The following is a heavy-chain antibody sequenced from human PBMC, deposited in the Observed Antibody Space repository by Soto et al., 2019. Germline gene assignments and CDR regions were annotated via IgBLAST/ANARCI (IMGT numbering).Heavy chain of an antibody. CDR3: AKRAKSTYYYDSSGYYS. Sequence: GGSLRLSCAASGFTFSSYAMSWVRQAPGKGLEWVSAISGSGGSTYYADSVKGRFTISRDNSKNTLYLQMNSLRAEDTAVYYCAKRAKSTYYYDSSGYYSWGQGTLVTVSS. CDR2: ISGSGGST. D-gene: IGHD3-22*01. V-gene: IGHV3-23*01. CDR1: GFTFSSYA. J-gene: IGHJ4*02.